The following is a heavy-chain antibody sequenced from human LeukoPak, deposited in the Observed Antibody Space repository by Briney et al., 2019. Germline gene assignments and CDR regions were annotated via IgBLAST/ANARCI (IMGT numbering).Heavy chain of an antibody. V-gene: IGHV4-61*02. Sequence: PSETLSLTCTVSGGPISSGSYYWSWIRQPAGKGLEWIGRIYTSGSTNYNPSLKSRVTISVDTSKNQFSLKLSSVTAADTAVYYCASQYYYGSGTYFDYWGQGTLVTVSS. CDR2: IYTSGST. CDR3: ASQYYYGSGTYFDY. D-gene: IGHD3-10*01. CDR1: GGPISSGSYY. J-gene: IGHJ4*02.